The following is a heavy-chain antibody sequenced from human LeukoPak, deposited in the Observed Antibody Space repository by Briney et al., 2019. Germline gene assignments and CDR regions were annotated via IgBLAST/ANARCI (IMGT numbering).Heavy chain of an antibody. CDR1: GGSISSGSYY. J-gene: IGHJ4*02. Sequence: SQTLSLTCTVSGGSISSGSYYWSWIRQPAGKGLEWIGRIYTSGSTNYNPSLKRRVTISVDTSKNQFSLKLSSVTAADTAVYYCAREQYGDYPDYWGQGTLVTVSS. CDR3: AREQYGDYPDY. D-gene: IGHD4-17*01. V-gene: IGHV4-61*02. CDR2: IYTSGST.